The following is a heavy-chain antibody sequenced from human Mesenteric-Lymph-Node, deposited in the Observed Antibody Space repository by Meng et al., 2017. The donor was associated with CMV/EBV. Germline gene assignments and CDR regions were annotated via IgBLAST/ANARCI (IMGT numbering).Heavy chain of an antibody. J-gene: IGHJ6*02. CDR3: ARDRCSSTSCDMDYYYGLDV. CDR2: INHSGST. Sequence: GSLRLSCRVSGASVSSGSFYWAWIRQPRGKGLEWVGEINHSGSTNYNPSLKSRVTISVDTSRNHVSLRLSSVTAADTAIYYCARDRCSSTSCDMDYYYGLDVWGRGITVTVSS. V-gene: IGHV4-61*03. D-gene: IGHD2-2*02. CDR1: GASVSSGSFY.